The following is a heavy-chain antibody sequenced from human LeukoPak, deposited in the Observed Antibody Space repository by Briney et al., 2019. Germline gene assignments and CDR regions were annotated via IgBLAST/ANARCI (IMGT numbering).Heavy chain of an antibody. CDR2: IYSSGST. J-gene: IGHJ5*02. CDR3: ARDLSYYYDSSGYYWFDP. V-gene: IGHV4-4*07. D-gene: IGHD3-22*01. Sequence: SETLSLTCTVSGGSISSYYWHWIRQPAGKGLEWIGRIYSSGSTNYNPSLKSRVTMSVDTSKNQFSLKLSSVTAADTAVYYCARDLSYYYDSSGYYWFDPWGQGTLVTVSS. CDR1: GGSISSYY.